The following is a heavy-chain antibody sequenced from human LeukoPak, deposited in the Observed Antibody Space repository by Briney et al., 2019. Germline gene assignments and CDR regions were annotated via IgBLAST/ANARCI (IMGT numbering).Heavy chain of an antibody. V-gene: IGHV4-59*01. CDR2: IYYSGST. CDR1: VGSISSYY. Sequence: PSETLSLTCTVSVGSISSYYWSWIRQPPGKGLEWIGYIYYSGSTNYNPSLKSRVTISVDTSKNQFSLKLSSVTAADTAVYYCARDTLNTYWYFDLWGRGTLVTVSS. J-gene: IGHJ2*01. D-gene: IGHD2-15*01. CDR3: ARDTLNTYWYFDL.